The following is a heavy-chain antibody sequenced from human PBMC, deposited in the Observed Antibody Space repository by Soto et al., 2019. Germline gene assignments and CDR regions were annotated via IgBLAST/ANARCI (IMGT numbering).Heavy chain of an antibody. Sequence: SETRCVTWSGSGGSMSRDDYYWSWIRQAPGMGLEWIGYIHSSGSIYYNPSLKSRATMSIDTDRNQFSLKVSSVTVADTAVYYCARDLDGLHPPNSAPYPRPARGQAPLVT. V-gene: IGHV4-30-4*01. D-gene: IGHD2-8*01. CDR3: ARDLDGLHPPNSAPYPRPA. J-gene: IGHJ1*01. CDR1: GGSMSRDDYY. CDR2: IHSSGSI.